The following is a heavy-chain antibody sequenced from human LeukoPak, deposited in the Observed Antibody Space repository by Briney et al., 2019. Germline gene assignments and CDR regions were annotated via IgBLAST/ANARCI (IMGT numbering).Heavy chain of an antibody. CDR1: GGTFSSYA. J-gene: IGHJ4*02. Sequence: SVKVSCKASGGTFSSYAISWVRQAPGQGLEWMGRIIPILGIANYAQKFQGRVTITADKPTSTAYMELSSLRSEDTAVYYCARTVVTPEDNLDYWGQGTLVTVSS. CDR2: IIPILGIA. V-gene: IGHV1-69*04. CDR3: ARTVVTPEDNLDY. D-gene: IGHD4-23*01.